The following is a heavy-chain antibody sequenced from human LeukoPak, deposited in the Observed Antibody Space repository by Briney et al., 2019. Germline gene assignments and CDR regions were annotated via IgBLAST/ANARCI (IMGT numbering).Heavy chain of an antibody. J-gene: IGHJ4*02. V-gene: IGHV4-4*07. CDR1: GGSISTYY. CDR3: XRGVWDSXXPLSYXXDX. CDR2: IFNLGIT. Sequence: SETLSLTCTVSGGSISTYYWTWIRQPAGKGLEWIGRIFNLGITKYNPSLKSRVTMSVDTSKNQFSLKLTSVTAADTAVYYCXRGVWDSXXPLSYXXDXWGQGXLVAVSS. D-gene: IGHD3-16*01.